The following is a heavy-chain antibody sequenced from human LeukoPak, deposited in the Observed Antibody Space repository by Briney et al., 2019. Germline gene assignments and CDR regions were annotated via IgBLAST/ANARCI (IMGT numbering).Heavy chain of an antibody. CDR2: INHSGST. J-gene: IGHJ4*02. CDR1: GGSFSGYY. Sequence: PSETLSLTCAVYGGSFSGYYWSWLRQPPGKGLEWIGEINHSGSTNYNPSLKSRVTISVDTSKNQFSLKLSSVTAADTAVYYCARHPAYRYSSGWYYFDYWGQGTLVTVSS. V-gene: IGHV4-34*01. D-gene: IGHD6-19*01. CDR3: ARHPAYRYSSGWYYFDY.